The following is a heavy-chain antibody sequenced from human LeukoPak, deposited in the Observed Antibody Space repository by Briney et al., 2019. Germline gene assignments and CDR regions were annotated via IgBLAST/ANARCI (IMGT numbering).Heavy chain of an antibody. CDR1: GFAFSSCA. V-gene: IGHV3-23*01. J-gene: IGHJ4*02. CDR3: AKEGYSSSWYDY. D-gene: IGHD6-13*01. Sequence: GGSLRLSCAASGFAFSSCAMNWVRQAPGKGLEWVSAISGSGGSTYYADSVKGRFTISRDNSKNTLYLQMNSLRAEDTAVYYCAKEGYSSSWYDYWGQGTLVTVSS. CDR2: ISGSGGST.